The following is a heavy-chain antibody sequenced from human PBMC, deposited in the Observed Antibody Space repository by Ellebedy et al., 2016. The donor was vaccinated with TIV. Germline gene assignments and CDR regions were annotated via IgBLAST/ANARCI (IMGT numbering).Heavy chain of an antibody. CDR1: GYGFTGHW. Sequence: GESLKISCKASGYGFTGHWIAWVRQLPGQGLEWMGVIYPGDSDTRYSPSFQGQVTISADKSISTAYLQWSSLKASDTAMYYCARQVTGTSSPDYWGQGTLVTVSS. CDR2: IYPGDSDT. D-gene: IGHD1-20*01. CDR3: ARQVTGTSSPDY. V-gene: IGHV5-51*01. J-gene: IGHJ4*02.